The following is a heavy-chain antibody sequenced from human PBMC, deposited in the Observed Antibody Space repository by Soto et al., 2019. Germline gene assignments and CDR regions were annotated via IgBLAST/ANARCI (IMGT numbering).Heavy chain of an antibody. CDR2: ISYSGST. CDR3: ARHLGYDSSGYYRNWFDP. D-gene: IGHD3-22*01. Sequence: SETLSLTCTVSGGSISSYYWSWIRQPPGKGLEWIGYISYSGSTNYNPSLKSRVTISVDTSKNQFSLKLSSVTAADTAVYYCARHLGYDSSGYYRNWFDPWGQGTLVTXSS. V-gene: IGHV4-59*08. J-gene: IGHJ5*02. CDR1: GGSISSYY.